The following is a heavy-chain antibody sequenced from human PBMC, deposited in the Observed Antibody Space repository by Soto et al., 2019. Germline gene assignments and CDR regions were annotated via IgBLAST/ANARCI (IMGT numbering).Heavy chain of an antibody. J-gene: IGHJ4*02. V-gene: IGHV4-59*08. CDR2: IYYGGST. CDR3: ARQKVSRFYGEVDFFDY. Sequence: PSETLSLTCTVSGDSISTDYWSWIRQSPGKGLEWIGFIYYGGSTNYNPSLKSRVTISVDTPKNQFSLKLSSVTAADTAVYYCARQKVSRFYGEVDFFDYWGLGTLVTVSS. D-gene: IGHD4-17*01. CDR1: GDSISTDY.